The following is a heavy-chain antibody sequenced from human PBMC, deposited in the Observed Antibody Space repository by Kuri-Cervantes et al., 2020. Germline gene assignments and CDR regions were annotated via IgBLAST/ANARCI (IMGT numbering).Heavy chain of an antibody. CDR1: GYTFTGYY. J-gene: IGHJ5*02. D-gene: IGHD3-10*01. Sequence: ASVKVSCKASGYTFTGYYIHWVRQAPGQGLEWMGWINPNSGGTNYAQKFQGRVTMTRDTSISTVYMELSRLRSDDTAVYYCARDGLRRGFIMNWFDPWGQGTLVTVSS. CDR3: ARDGLRRGFIMNWFDP. CDR2: INPNSGGT. V-gene: IGHV1-2*02.